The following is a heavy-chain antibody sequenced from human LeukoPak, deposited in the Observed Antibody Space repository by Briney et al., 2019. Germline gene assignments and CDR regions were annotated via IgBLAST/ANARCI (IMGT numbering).Heavy chain of an antibody. D-gene: IGHD3-10*01. J-gene: IGHJ6*03. CDR3: ARDDVLLRFGESKNYYYYMDV. CDR2: INPNSRGT. CDR1: GYTFTGYY. V-gene: IGHV1-2*02. Sequence: GASVKVSCKASGYTFTGYYMHWVRQAPGQGLEWMGWINPNSRGTNYAQKFQGRVTMTRDTSISTAYMELSRLRSDDTAVYYCARDDVLLRFGESKNYYYYMDVWGKGTTVTASS.